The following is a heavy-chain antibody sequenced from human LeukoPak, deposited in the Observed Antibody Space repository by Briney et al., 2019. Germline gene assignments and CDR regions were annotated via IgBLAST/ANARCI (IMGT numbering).Heavy chain of an antibody. V-gene: IGHV3-23*01. D-gene: IGHD1-26*01. Sequence: GGSLRLSCTTSKFNFNSYGMTWVRQAPGRGLEWVSSISGSGGSTQYAASVQGRFTISRDNSKNTLYLQMNSLRAEDTAVYYCARLRGSYFDSWGQGTLVTVAS. CDR2: ISGSGGST. CDR3: ARLRGSYFDS. CDR1: KFNFNSYG. J-gene: IGHJ4*02.